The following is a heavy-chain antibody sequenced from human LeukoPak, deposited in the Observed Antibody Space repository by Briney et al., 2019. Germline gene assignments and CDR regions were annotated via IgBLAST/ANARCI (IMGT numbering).Heavy chain of an antibody. CDR2: IYTSGST. J-gene: IGHJ4*02. D-gene: IGHD2-15*01. CDR3: ASEKATPGYCSGGSCHALDY. Sequence: SETLSLTCTVSGGSISSGSYYWSWIRQPAGKGLEWIGRIYTSGSTNYNPSLKSRVTISVDTSKNQFSLKLSSVTAADTAVYYCASEKATPGYCSGGSCHALDYWGRGALVTVSS. V-gene: IGHV4-61*02. CDR1: GGSISSGSYY.